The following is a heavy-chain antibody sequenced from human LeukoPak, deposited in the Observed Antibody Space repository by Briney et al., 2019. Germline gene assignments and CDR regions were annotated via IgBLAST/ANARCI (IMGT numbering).Heavy chain of an antibody. CDR3: ARGQFSYYYDATDY. V-gene: IGHV1-2*02. Sequence: ASVKVSCRASGYTFTYYYMHWELQAPGQGLEWMGWINPNIAGTNYAQKFQGRVTMTRDTSISTAYMELSRLRSDDTAVYYCARGQFSYYYDATDYWGQGTLVTVSS. CDR2: INPNIAGT. CDR1: GYTFTYYY. D-gene: IGHD3-22*01. J-gene: IGHJ4*02.